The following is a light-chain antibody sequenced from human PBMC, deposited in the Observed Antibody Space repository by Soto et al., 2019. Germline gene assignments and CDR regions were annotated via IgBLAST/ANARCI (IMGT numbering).Light chain of an antibody. J-gene: IGLJ2*01. V-gene: IGLV2-14*01. CDR1: SSDVGGHNY. CDR2: EVS. CDR3: SSYTTSLPLV. Sequence: QSALTQPASVSGSPGQSITISCTGTSSDVGGHNYVSWYQQHPGIAPKLMISEVSNRPSGVSNRFSGSKSGNTASLTISGLQAEDEADYYCSSYTTSLPLVFGGGTKLTVL.